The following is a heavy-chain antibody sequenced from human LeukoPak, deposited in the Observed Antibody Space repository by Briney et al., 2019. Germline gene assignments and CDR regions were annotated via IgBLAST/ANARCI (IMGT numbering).Heavy chain of an antibody. J-gene: IGHJ4*02. V-gene: IGHV4-59*11. CDR3: ARDKMYYFDY. CDR1: GGSISSHY. Sequence: SETLSLTCTVSGGSISSHYWSWIRQPPGKGLEWIGYIYYSGSTNYNPSLKSRVTISVDTSKNQFSLKLSSVTAADTAVYYCARDKMYYFDYWGQGTLVTISS. CDR2: IYYSGST. D-gene: IGHD5-24*01.